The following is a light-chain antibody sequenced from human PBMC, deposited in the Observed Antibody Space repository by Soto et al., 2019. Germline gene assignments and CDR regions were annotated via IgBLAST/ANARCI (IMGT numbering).Light chain of an antibody. J-gene: IGKJ3*01. CDR2: AAS. CDR3: QQSYSTPFT. Sequence: DIQMTQSPSTLSASVGDRVTITCRASQSISSWLAWYQQKPGKAPNLLIYAASRLQSGVPSRFSGSGSGTDFTLTISSLQPADFATYYCQQSYSTPFTFGPGTKVDI. V-gene: IGKV1-39*01. CDR1: QSISSW.